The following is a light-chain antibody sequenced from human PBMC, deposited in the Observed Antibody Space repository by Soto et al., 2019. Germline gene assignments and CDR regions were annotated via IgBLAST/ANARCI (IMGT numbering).Light chain of an antibody. CDR2: EGS. CDR1: CSDVGSYNL. CDR3: CSYAGSSTYV. Sequence: QSALTQPASVSGSLGQSITISCTGTCSDVGSYNLVSWYQQHPGKAPKLMIYEGSKRPSGVSYRFSASKSGNTASLTISGLQAEDEADYYCCSYAGSSTYVFGTGTKVTVL. V-gene: IGLV2-23*01. J-gene: IGLJ1*01.